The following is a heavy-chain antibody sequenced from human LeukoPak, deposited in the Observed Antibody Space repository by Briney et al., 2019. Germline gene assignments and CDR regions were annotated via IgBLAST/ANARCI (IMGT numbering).Heavy chain of an antibody. V-gene: IGHV3-13*01. Sequence: GGSLRLSCAASGFTFSSYDMHWVRQATGKGLEWVSAIGTAGDTYYPGSVKGRFTISRENAKNSLYLQMNSLRAGDTAVYYCARARSGSYGYMDVWGEGTTVTVSS. CDR3: ARARSGSYGYMDV. CDR2: IGTAGDT. J-gene: IGHJ6*03. CDR1: GFTFSSYD. D-gene: IGHD1-26*01.